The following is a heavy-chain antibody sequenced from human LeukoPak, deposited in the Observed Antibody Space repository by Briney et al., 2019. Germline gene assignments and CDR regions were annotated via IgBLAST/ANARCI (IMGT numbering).Heavy chain of an antibody. CDR3: ARVGINWGFDY. D-gene: IGHD7-27*01. CDR1: GSTFTGYY. J-gene: IGHJ4*02. CDR2: INPNSGGT. V-gene: IGHV1-2*06. Sequence: GESLKVSCKASGSTFTGYYMHWVRQAPGQGLEWMGRINPNSGGTNYAQKFQGRVTMTRDTSISTAYMELSRLRSDDTAVYYCARVGINWGFDYWGQGTLVTVSS.